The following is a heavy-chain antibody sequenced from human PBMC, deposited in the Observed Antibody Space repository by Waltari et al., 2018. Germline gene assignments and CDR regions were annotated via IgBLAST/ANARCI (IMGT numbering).Heavy chain of an antibody. CDR3: ARANGDQFFDY. V-gene: IGHV1-46*02. CDR2: ISPSSDST. J-gene: IGHJ4*02. D-gene: IGHD1-1*01. CDR1: GYTFNDYY. Sequence: QVHLVQSGAEVKKPGASLRVTCKASGYTFNDYYMHWVRQAPGQGLEWMGIISPSSDSTNYTRKFQGRVTITRDTPTNTLYMEINNLRSEDTAVYYCARANGDQFFDYWGQGTPVTVSS.